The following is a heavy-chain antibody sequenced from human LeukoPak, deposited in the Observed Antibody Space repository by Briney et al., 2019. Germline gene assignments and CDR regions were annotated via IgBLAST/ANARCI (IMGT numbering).Heavy chain of an antibody. V-gene: IGHV1-2*06. CDR1: GYAFTGYY. Sequence: ASVKVSCKASGYAFTGYYMHWVREAPGQGLEWMGRINPNSGGTNYAQKFQGRVTMTRDTSISTAYMELSRLRSDDTAVYYRARALPYGDYVSYWGQGTLVTVSS. CDR3: ARALPYGDYVSY. J-gene: IGHJ4*02. CDR2: INPNSGGT. D-gene: IGHD4-17*01.